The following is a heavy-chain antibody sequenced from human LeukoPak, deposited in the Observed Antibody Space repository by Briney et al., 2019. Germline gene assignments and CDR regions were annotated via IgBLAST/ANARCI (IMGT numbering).Heavy chain of an antibody. V-gene: IGHV3-30*02. CDR1: GFTFSSYA. Sequence: PGGSLRLSCAASGFTFSSYAMSWVRQAPGKGLEWVAVIWYGGSNKYYADSVKGRFTISRDNSKSTLYLQMNSLRAEDTAVYYCAKEDYSSSFDYWGQGTLVTVSS. CDR2: IWYGGSNK. D-gene: IGHD4-11*01. CDR3: AKEDYSSSFDY. J-gene: IGHJ4*02.